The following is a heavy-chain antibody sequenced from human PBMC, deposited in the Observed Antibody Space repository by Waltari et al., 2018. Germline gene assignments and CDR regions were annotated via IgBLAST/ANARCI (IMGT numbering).Heavy chain of an antibody. D-gene: IGHD3-10*01. V-gene: IGHV3-48*03. CDR1: GFSFSSYE. CDR2: ITSSGSTI. Sequence: EGQLVESGGGLVQPGGSLRLSCAASGFSFSSYEMNWVRQAPGKGLEWSSYITSSGSTIYYADSVKGRFTISRDNAKNSLYLQMNSLRAEDTAVYFCARDSEYYYGMDVWGQGTTVLVSS. J-gene: IGHJ6*02. CDR3: ARDSEYYYGMDV.